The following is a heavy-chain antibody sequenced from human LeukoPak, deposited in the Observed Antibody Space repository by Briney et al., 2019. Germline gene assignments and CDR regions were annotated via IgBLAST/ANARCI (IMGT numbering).Heavy chain of an antibody. CDR2: ISAYNGNT. Sequence: ASVKVSCKASGYTFTSYGISWVRQAPGQGLERMGWISAYNGNTNYAQKLQGRVTMTTDTSTSTAYMELRSLRSDDTAVYYCARQFSPDDYVWGSYRYKNYYYYGMDVWGQGTTVTVSS. J-gene: IGHJ6*02. CDR1: GYTFTSYG. CDR3: ARQFSPDDYVWGSYRYKNYYYYGMDV. D-gene: IGHD3-16*02. V-gene: IGHV1-18*01.